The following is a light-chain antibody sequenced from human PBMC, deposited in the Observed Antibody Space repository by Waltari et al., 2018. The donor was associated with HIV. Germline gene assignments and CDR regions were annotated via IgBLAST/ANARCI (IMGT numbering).Light chain of an antibody. CDR1: SSNIGAGYG. Sequence: QSVLTQPPSVSGAPGQRVTISCTGSSSNIGAGYGVHWYQQLPGTAPKLLIYGNSNRPSGVPDRFSGSKSGTSASLAITGLQAEDEADYYCQFYDSSLSGSVFGGGTKLTVL. V-gene: IGLV1-40*01. J-gene: IGLJ3*02. CDR3: QFYDSSLSGSV. CDR2: GNS.